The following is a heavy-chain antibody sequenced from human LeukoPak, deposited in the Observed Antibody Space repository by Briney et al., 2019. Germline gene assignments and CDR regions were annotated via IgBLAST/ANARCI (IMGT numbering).Heavy chain of an antibody. V-gene: IGHV4-59*01. Sequence: SETLSLTCTVSGGSISSYYWSWIRQPPGKGLEWIGYIYYSGSTNYNPSLKSRVTISVDTSKNQFSLKLSSVTAADTAVYYCARDRRSGYFGTFDYGGQGTLVTVSS. CDR1: GGSISSYY. CDR3: ARDRRSGYFGTFDY. D-gene: IGHD3-3*01. J-gene: IGHJ4*02. CDR2: IYYSGST.